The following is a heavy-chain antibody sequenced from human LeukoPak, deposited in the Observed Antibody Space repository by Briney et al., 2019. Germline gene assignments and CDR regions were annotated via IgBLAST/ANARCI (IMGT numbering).Heavy chain of an antibody. J-gene: IGHJ4*02. V-gene: IGHV3-7*03. Sequence: GGSLRLSCAASGFTFSSYAMHWVRQAPGTGLEWVANIKQDGSDRNYVTSVRGRFTISRDNAESSLYLQMNSLRAEDTAVYYCVRNLAVAGTCFDSWGQGTLVTVSS. CDR2: IKQDGSDR. CDR1: GFTFSSYA. CDR3: VRNLAVAGTCFDS. D-gene: IGHD6-19*01.